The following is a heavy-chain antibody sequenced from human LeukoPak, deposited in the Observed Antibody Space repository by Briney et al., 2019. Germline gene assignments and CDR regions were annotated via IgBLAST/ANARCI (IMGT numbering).Heavy chain of an antibody. Sequence: RASETLSLTCAVYGGSFSGYYWGWIRQPPGKGLEWIGSIYYSGRTHHNPSLKSRVTMSVDTSKNQFSLKLSSVTAADTAVYYCAGIDEYSSSSSPFDSFDIWGQGTMVTVSS. CDR1: GGSFSGYY. CDR2: IYYSGRT. D-gene: IGHD6-6*01. V-gene: IGHV4-34*01. J-gene: IGHJ3*02. CDR3: AGIDEYSSSSSPFDSFDI.